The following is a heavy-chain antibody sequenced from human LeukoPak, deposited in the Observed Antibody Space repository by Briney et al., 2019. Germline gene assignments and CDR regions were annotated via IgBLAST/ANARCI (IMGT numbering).Heavy chain of an antibody. J-gene: IGHJ3*02. CDR3: ARVEYLDYYDSSGYKGAFDI. CDR2: IYYSGST. CDR1: GGSISSGAYS. D-gene: IGHD3-22*01. Sequence: PSQTLSLTCTVSGGSISSGAYSWSWIRQHPGKGLQWIGYIYYSGSTYYNPSLKSRITISVDTSKNQFSLMLSSVTAADAAVYYCARVEYLDYYDSSGYKGAFDIWGQGTMVTVSS. V-gene: IGHV4-31*03.